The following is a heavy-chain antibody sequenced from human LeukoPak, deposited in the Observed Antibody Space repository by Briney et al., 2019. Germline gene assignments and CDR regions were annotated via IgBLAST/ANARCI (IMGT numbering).Heavy chain of an antibody. V-gene: IGHV5-51*01. D-gene: IGHD6-13*01. CDR1: GYTFNTYW. CDR2: INPGDSDP. Sequence: GESLKISCQASGYTFNTYWIGWVRQMPGKGLEWMGIINPGDSDPRYSPSFQGRATISADRSISTAYLQWSSLKASDTAMYYCARHGVGSSWFGFDFWGQGTLVTVSP. J-gene: IGHJ4*02. CDR3: ARHGVGSSWFGFDF.